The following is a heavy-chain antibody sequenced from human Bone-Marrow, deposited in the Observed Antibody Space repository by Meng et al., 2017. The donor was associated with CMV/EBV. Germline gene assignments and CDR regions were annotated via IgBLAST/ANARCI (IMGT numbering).Heavy chain of an antibody. Sequence: GGSLRLSCAASGFTFSSYAMSWVRQAPGKGLEWVSAISGSGGSTYYADSVKGRFTISRDNSKNTLYLQMNSLRAEDTAVYYCAREVNNGSGSYYTRFDPWGQGTLVTVSS. CDR2: ISGSGGST. D-gene: IGHD3-10*01. V-gene: IGHV3-23*01. CDR3: AREVNNGSGSYYTRFDP. J-gene: IGHJ5*02. CDR1: GFTFSSYA.